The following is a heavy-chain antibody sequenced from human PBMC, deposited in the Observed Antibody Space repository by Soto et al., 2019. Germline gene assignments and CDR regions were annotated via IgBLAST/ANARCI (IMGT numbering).Heavy chain of an antibody. CDR3: AKNPGYSYDSTGYNPTSGVDY. V-gene: IGHV3-23*01. Sequence: GGSLRLSCAASEFTFSNYAMSWVRQAPGKGLEWVSAISYGGGTTYYADSVKGRFTISRDNSKNTLYLQMNSLRAEDTAVYYCAKNPGYSYDSTGYNPTSGVDYWGQGTLVTVSS. D-gene: IGHD3-22*01. CDR1: EFTFSNYA. CDR2: ISYGGGTT. J-gene: IGHJ4*02.